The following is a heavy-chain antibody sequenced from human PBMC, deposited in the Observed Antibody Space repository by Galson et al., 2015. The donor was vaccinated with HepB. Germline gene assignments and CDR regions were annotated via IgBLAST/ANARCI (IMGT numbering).Heavy chain of an antibody. V-gene: IGHV3-30*04. CDR1: GFTFSSYA. CDR2: ISYDGSNK. J-gene: IGHJ4*02. Sequence: SLRLSCAASGFTFSSYAMHWVRQAPGKGLEWVAVISYDGSNKYYADSVKGRFTISRDNSKNTLYLQMNSLRAEDTAVYYCARVRRPYSSSWYGAFDYWGQGTLVTVSS. CDR3: ARVRRPYSSSWYGAFDY. D-gene: IGHD6-13*01.